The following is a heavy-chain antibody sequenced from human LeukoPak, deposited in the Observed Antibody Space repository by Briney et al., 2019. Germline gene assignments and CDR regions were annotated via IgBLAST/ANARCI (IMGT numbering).Heavy chain of an antibody. CDR1: GFPFSSYW. V-gene: IGHV3-7*03. Sequence: GGSLRLSCVASGFPFSSYWMTWVRQAPGKGLEWVANIKQDGSKKSYVDSVKGRFTISRDNSKNTLYLQMDSLRGEDTAVYYCAKGLQYSSSWYALGYYFDYWGQGTLVTVSS. J-gene: IGHJ4*02. D-gene: IGHD6-13*01. CDR2: IKQDGSKK. CDR3: AKGLQYSSSWYALGYYFDY.